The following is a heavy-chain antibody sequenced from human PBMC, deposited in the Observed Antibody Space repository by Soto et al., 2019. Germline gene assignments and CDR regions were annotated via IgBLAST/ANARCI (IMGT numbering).Heavy chain of an antibody. Sequence: ASVKVSCKASGYTFTSYEIYWVRQAPGQRLEWMGWINAGNGNTKYSQNFQGRVTISRDTSASTAYLELSSLRFGDTAVYYCATLLGDYVGPDYWGQGTLVTVSS. V-gene: IGHV1-3*01. CDR3: ATLLGDYVGPDY. CDR1: GYTFTSYE. CDR2: INAGNGNT. D-gene: IGHD3-16*01. J-gene: IGHJ4*02.